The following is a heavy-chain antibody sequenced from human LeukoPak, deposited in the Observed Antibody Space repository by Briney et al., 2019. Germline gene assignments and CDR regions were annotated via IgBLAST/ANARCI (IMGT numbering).Heavy chain of an antibody. CDR1: GFTFSGYS. CDR2: ISSSGSTT. J-gene: IGHJ6*02. Sequence: GGSLRLSCAASGFTFSGYSMNWVRQAPGKGLEWVSYISSSGSTTYYADSVKGRFTVSRDNAKNSLYLQMNSLKTEDTAVYYCTTDIPLLPWFVLSGDYGMDVWGQGTTVTVSS. V-gene: IGHV3-48*01. D-gene: IGHD3-10*01. CDR3: TTDIPLLPWFVLSGDYGMDV.